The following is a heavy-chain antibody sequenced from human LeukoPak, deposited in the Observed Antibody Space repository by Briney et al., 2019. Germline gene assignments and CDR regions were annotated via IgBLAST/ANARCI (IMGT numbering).Heavy chain of an antibody. CDR3: ARGDSSGYIFGNWFDP. CDR1: GGSFSGYY. D-gene: IGHD3-22*01. V-gene: IGHV4-34*01. CDR2: INHSGSI. J-gene: IGHJ5*02. Sequence: SETLSLTCAVYGGSFSGYYWSWLRQPPGKGLEWIGEINHSGSINYNPSLKSRVTISVDTSKNQFSLKLSSVTAADTAVNYCARGDSSGYIFGNWFDPWGQGTLVTVSS.